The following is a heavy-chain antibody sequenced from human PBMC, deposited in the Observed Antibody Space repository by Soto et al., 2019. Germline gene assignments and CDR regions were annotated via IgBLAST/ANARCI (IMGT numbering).Heavy chain of an antibody. CDR2: IFHSGST. CDR3: VRGGIAGHWFDP. J-gene: IGHJ5*02. Sequence: QVQLQESGPGLVKPSQTLSLTCSVSRAFINSGGFYYSWIRQPPGEGLEWLGYIFHSGSTLYNPSLXGGXTLSADTSRNQLSLHLTSVTAADTAVYYCVRGGIAGHWFDPWGQGILVTVSS. D-gene: IGHD2-15*01. CDR1: RAFINSGGFY. V-gene: IGHV4-31*03.